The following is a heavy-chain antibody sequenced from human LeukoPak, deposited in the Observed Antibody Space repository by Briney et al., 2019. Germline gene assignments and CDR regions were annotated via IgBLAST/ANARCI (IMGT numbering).Heavy chain of an antibody. CDR3: AKGNWGSAFDI. Sequence: GGSLRLSCAASGFTFNDCSMHWVRQVPGKGLEWVSGITWNSDTVVYADSVKGRFTISRDNAKNSLYLQMNSLRVEDMALYYCAKGNWGSAFDIWGQGTMVTVSS. D-gene: IGHD7-27*01. V-gene: IGHV3-9*03. CDR2: ITWNSDTV. J-gene: IGHJ3*02. CDR1: GFTFNDCS.